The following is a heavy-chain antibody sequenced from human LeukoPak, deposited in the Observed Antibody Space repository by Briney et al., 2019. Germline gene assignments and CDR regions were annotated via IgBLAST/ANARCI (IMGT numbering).Heavy chain of an antibody. CDR2: IYYSGST. J-gene: IGHJ4*02. Sequence: SETLSLTCTVSGGSISSSSYSWGWIRQPPGKGLEWIGSIYYSGSTYYNPSLKTRVTIPVDTSKNQFSLKLSSVTAADTAVYYCATFIVGATPFWGQGTLVTVSS. CDR3: ATFIVGATPF. V-gene: IGHV4-39*01. D-gene: IGHD1-26*01. CDR1: GGSISSSSYS.